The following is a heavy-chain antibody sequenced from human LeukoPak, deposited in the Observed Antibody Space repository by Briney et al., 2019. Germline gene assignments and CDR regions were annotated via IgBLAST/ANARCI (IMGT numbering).Heavy chain of an antibody. CDR1: GGSISTYY. Sequence: PSETLSLTCTVSGGSISTYYWSWIRQPPGKGLEWIGYIYYSGSTNYNPSLKSRVTTSVDTSKNQFSLKLSSVTAADTAVYYCARLYGTAMVFDYWGQGTLVTVSS. J-gene: IGHJ4*02. CDR3: ARLYGTAMVFDY. V-gene: IGHV4-59*08. CDR2: IYYSGST. D-gene: IGHD5-18*01.